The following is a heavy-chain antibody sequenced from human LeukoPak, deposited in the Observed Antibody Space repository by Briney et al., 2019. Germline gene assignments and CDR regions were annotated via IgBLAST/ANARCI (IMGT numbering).Heavy chain of an antibody. J-gene: IGHJ3*02. Sequence: SETLSLTCTVSGASINSSGYYWGWIRQPPGKGLEWIGTIYYSGSTFYNPSLRSRVTISVETSKNQLSLRLSSVTAADTAVYYCARDQYYYDSSGYYPDAFDIWGQGTMVTVSS. CDR3: ARDQYYYDSSGYYPDAFDI. D-gene: IGHD3-22*01. CDR2: IYYSGST. V-gene: IGHV4-39*01. CDR1: GASINSSGYY.